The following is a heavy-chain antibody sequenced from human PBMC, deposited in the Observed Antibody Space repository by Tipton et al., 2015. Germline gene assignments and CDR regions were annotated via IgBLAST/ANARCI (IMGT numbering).Heavy chain of an antibody. D-gene: IGHD3-3*01. V-gene: IGHV4-4*02. CDR2: IHHGGTT. CDR3: AREVWDTDRSGYDY. CDR1: GDSISSSSW. J-gene: IGHJ4*02. Sequence: TLSLTCTVSGDSISSSSWWTWVRQPPGKGLEWIGEIHHGGTTNYNPSLRSRVTMSVDTSKNQFSLQLSSVTAADTAVYYCAREVWDTDRSGYDYWGQGTLVTVSS.